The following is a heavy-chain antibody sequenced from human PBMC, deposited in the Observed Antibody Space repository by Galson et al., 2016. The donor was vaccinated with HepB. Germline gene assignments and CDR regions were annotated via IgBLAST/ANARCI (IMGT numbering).Heavy chain of an antibody. V-gene: IGHV3-23*01. D-gene: IGHD3-22*01. CDR1: GFTFSSYA. CDR2: ISGRDGTT. Sequence: SLRLSCAASGFTFSSYAMNWVRQAPGKGLEWVSAISGRDGTTQYADSVKGRFIISRDNSENSLYLQMNSLRAEDTAVYYCVAVGYESRGYYETDYWGQGTLVTVSS. J-gene: IGHJ4*02. CDR3: VAVGYESRGYYETDY.